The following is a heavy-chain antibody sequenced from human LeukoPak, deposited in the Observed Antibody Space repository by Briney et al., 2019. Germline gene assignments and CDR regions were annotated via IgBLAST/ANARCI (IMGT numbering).Heavy chain of an antibody. CDR2: IYYSGST. CDR1: GGSISSYY. D-gene: IGHD6-13*01. V-gene: IGHV4-59*01. Sequence: SETLSLTCTVSGGSISSYYWSWIRQPPGKGPEWIGYIYYSGSTNYNPSLKSRVTISVDTSKNQFSLKLSSVTAADTAVYYCARHGSSWYYFDYWGQGTLVTVSS. CDR3: ARHGSSWYYFDY. J-gene: IGHJ4*02.